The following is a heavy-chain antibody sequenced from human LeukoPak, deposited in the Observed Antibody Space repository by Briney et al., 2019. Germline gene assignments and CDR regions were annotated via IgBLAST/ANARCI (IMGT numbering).Heavy chain of an antibody. CDR3: ARDMEYQLLNDAFDI. V-gene: IGHV3-48*01. Sequence: GGSLRLSCAASGFTFSSYSMNWVRQAPGKGLEWVSYISSSSSTIYYADSVKGRFTISRDNAKNSLYPQMNSLRAEDTAVYYCARDMEYQLLNDAFDIWGQGTTVTVSS. J-gene: IGHJ3*02. D-gene: IGHD2-2*01. CDR2: ISSSSSTI. CDR1: GFTFSSYS.